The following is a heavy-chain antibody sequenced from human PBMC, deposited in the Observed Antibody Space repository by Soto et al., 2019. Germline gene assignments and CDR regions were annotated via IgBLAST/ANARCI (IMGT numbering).Heavy chain of an antibody. CDR2: IYYSGSA. Sequence: SETLSLTCTVSGGSISSGGYYWSWIRQHPGKGLEWIGYIYYSGSADYNPSLKSRVTMSVDTSKDQFSLKPSSVTAADTAVYYCATVSGTTHYYYYMDVWGQGTTVTVSS. J-gene: IGHJ6*03. CDR1: GGSISSGGYY. CDR3: ATVSGTTHYYYYMDV. D-gene: IGHD1-7*01. V-gene: IGHV4-31*03.